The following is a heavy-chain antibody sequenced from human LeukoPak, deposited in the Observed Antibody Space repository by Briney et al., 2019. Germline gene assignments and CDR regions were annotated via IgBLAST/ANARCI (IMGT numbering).Heavy chain of an antibody. CDR2: IRSKAYGGTT. J-gene: IGHJ4*02. CDR1: GFTFGDYA. CDR3: AKEDGSSWYGQYYFDF. V-gene: IGHV3-49*03. D-gene: IGHD6-13*01. Sequence: GGSLRLSCTASGFTFGDYAMSWFRQAPGKGLEWVGFIRSKAYGGTTEYAASVKGRFTISRDDSKSIAYLQMNSLKTEDTAVYYCAKEDGSSWYGQYYFDFWGQGTLVTVSS.